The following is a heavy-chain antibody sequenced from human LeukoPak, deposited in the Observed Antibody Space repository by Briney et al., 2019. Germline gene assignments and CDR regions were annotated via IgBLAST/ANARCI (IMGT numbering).Heavy chain of an antibody. Sequence: PSETLSLTCTVSGGSISSYYWSWIRQPAGKGLEWIGRIYTSGSTNYNPSLKSRVTMSVDTSKNQFSLKLSSVTAADTAVYYCARGYGSGSYGYYYYYMDVWGKGTTVTISS. CDR1: GGSISSYY. V-gene: IGHV4-4*07. J-gene: IGHJ6*03. CDR2: IYTSGST. D-gene: IGHD3-10*01. CDR3: ARGYGSGSYGYYYYYMDV.